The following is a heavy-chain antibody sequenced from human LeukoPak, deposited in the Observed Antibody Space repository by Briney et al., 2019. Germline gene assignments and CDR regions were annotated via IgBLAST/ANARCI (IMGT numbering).Heavy chain of an antibody. CDR3: ARDPGEWELQGWFDP. D-gene: IGHD1-26*01. CDR1: GYTFTGYY. Sequence: GASVKVSCKASGYTFTGYYMHWVRQAPGQGLEWMGWINPNSGGTNYAQKFQGRVTMTRDTSISTAYMELSRLRSDDTAVYYCARDPGEWELQGWFDPWGQGTLVTVSS. CDR2: INPNSGGT. J-gene: IGHJ5*02. V-gene: IGHV1-2*02.